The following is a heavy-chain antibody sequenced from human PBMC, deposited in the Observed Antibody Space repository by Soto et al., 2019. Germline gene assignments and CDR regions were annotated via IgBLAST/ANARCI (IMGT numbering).Heavy chain of an antibody. CDR3: ATDPANGGGSAGFDY. CDR1: GYTFTVYY. J-gene: IGHJ4*02. V-gene: IGHV1-2*02. CDR2: INPKSGGT. Sequence: ASVKVSCKASGYTFTVYYTHWVRQAPGQGLEWMGWINPKSGGTMYPQKFQGRVTMTWDTSISTAYMALTRLRSEDTAVYYSATDPANGGGSAGFDYWGQGTLVTVSS. D-gene: IGHD1-26*01.